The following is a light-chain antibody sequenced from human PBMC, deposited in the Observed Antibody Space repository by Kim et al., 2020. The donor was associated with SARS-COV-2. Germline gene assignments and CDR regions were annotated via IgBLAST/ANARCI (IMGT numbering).Light chain of an antibody. J-gene: IGKJ2*01. CDR3: QQYGISPLYI. V-gene: IGKV3-20*01. Sequence: EIVLTQSPDTLSLSPGESATLSCRASQRVSSNYLAWYRQKPGQSPRLLIYGASNRATGIPDRFSGSGSGTDFTLTIDRLEPEDFAVYYCQQYGISPLYIFGQGTKLEI. CDR2: GAS. CDR1: QRVSSNY.